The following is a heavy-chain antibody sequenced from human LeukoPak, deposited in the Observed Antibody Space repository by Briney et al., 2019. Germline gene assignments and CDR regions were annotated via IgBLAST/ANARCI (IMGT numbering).Heavy chain of an antibody. CDR3: AKNNGWFHLAQ. Sequence: GGSLRLSCAVSGFNFRDHWMDWVRQAPGKGLEWVGHIKNDGSESYYVDSLKGRFSISRDNTNNALYLQMNSLRVEDTAVYYCAKNNGWFHLAQWGQGTLVTVSS. CDR1: GFNFRDHW. V-gene: IGHV3-7*03. J-gene: IGHJ4*02. D-gene: IGHD6-19*01. CDR2: IKNDGSES.